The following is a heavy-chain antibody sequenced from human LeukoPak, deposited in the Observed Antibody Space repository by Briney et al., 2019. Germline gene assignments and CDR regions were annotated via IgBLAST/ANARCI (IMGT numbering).Heavy chain of an antibody. CDR3: ARDIVVVPAANDAFDI. CDR1: GYIFTDYY. Sequence: ASVKVSCKASGYIFTDYYMHWVRQAPGQGLEWMGWINPNSGGTNYAQKFQGRVTMTRDTSISTAYMELSRLRSDDTAVYYCARDIVVVPAANDAFDIWGQGTMVTVSS. D-gene: IGHD2-2*01. V-gene: IGHV1-2*02. CDR2: INPNSGGT. J-gene: IGHJ3*02.